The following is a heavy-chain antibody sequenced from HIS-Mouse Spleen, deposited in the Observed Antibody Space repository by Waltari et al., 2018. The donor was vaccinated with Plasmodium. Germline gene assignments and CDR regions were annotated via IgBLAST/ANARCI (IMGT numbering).Heavy chain of an antibody. CDR1: GFTFSSYW. D-gene: IGHD6-13*01. CDR2: IKQDGSEK. J-gene: IGHJ4*02. CDR3: ARGRYSSSWYYFDY. Sequence: EVQLVESGGGLVQPGGSLRLSCAASGFTFSSYWMSWVRQAPGKGLEWVAKIKQDGSEKYYVDSVKGRFTISRDNAKNSLYLQMNSLRAEDTAVYYCARGRYSSSWYYFDYWGQGTLVTVSS. V-gene: IGHV3-7*01.